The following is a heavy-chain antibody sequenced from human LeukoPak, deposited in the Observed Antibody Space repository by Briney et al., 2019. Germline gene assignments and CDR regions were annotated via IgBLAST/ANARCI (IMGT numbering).Heavy chain of an antibody. CDR2: IYYSGST. Sequence: PSETLSLTCAVYGGSFSGYYWSWIRQPPGKGLEWIGYIYYSGSTNYNPSLKSRVTISVDTSRNQFSLKLSSVTAADTAVYYCAGCLTGYYDSSGYPVHFADYWGQGTLVTVSS. V-gene: IGHV4-59*01. CDR3: AGCLTGYYDSSGYPVHFADY. J-gene: IGHJ4*02. D-gene: IGHD3-22*01. CDR1: GGSFSGYY.